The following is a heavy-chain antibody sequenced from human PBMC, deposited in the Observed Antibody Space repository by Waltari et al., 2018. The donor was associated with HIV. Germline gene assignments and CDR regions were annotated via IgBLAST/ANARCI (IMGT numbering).Heavy chain of an antibody. CDR3: ARCHFYGSDRSYYFDY. Sequence: QMQLVESGGILVKHGGSRKLSCVSSIFNFMYYYITWVRQTSGKGLEWSSDSSSRGVTTYYADYVRGRFTISRDNSKKALFLQMNSLQTEDTAVYFCARCHFYGSDRSYYFDYWGRGTLVTVSS. D-gene: IGHD3-10*01. CDR1: IFNFMYYY. V-gene: IGHV3-11*04. CDR2: SSSRGVTT. J-gene: IGHJ4*02.